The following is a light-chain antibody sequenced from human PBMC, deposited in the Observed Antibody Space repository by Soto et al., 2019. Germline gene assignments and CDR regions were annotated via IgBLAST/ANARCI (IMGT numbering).Light chain of an antibody. J-gene: IGLJ2*01. Sequence: QSVLTQPPSASAAPGQKVTISCSGSSSNIGNNYVCWYKHLPGTAPKLLIYDNNKRPSGIPARFSGSKSGTSATLGITGLQTGDDADYYCATWDSSLRAVVFGGGTQLTVL. V-gene: IGLV1-51*01. CDR3: ATWDSSLRAVV. CDR1: SSNIGNNY. CDR2: DNN.